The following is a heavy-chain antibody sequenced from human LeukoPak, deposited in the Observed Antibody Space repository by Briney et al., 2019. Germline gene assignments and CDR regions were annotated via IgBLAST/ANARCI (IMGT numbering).Heavy chain of an antibody. CDR3: AREDLSSGWQRPYYFDY. V-gene: IGHV4-4*07. J-gene: IGHJ4*02. CDR2: IYTSGST. D-gene: IGHD6-19*01. CDR1: GGSISSYY. Sequence: PSEAPSLTCTVSGGSISSYYWSWIRQPAGKGLEWIGRIYTSGSTNYNPSLKSRVTISVDKSKNQFSLKLSSVTAADTAVYYCAREDLSSGWQRPYYFDYWGQGTLVTVSS.